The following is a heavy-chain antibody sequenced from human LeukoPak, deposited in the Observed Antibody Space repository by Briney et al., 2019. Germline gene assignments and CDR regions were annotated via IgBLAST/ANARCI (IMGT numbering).Heavy chain of an antibody. CDR2: IYSGGST. Sequence: GGSLRLSCAASGFTVSSNYMSWVRQAPGKGLEWVSVIYSGGSTYYADSVKGRFTISRDNSKNTLYLQMNSLKTEDTAVYYCTTDTTGYSSGWPFDYWGQGTLVTVSS. CDR1: GFTVSSNY. J-gene: IGHJ4*02. CDR3: TTDTTGYSSGWPFDY. V-gene: IGHV3-53*01. D-gene: IGHD6-19*01.